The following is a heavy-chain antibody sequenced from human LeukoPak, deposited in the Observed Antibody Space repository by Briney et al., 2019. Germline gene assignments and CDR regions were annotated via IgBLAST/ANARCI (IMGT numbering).Heavy chain of an antibody. J-gene: IGHJ4*02. CDR3: AKGYDPG. CDR1: GFTFTGYG. Sequence: GGSLRLSCAATGFTFTGYGMTWVRQAPGKGLEWVANINQDGSEKHYLGSVKGRFTISRDNAKNSVYLQMNSLRAEDTAVYYCAKGYDPGGGQGTLVTVSS. D-gene: IGHD3-3*01. CDR2: INQDGSEK. V-gene: IGHV3-7*01.